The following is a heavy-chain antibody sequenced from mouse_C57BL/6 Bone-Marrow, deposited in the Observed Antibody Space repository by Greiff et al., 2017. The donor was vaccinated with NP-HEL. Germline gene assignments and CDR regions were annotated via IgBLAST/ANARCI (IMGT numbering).Heavy chain of an antibody. D-gene: IGHD2-4*01. CDR2: INYDGSST. CDR3: ARVGLGDYAMDY. J-gene: IGHJ4*01. CDR1: GFTFSDYY. Sequence: EVQRVESEGGLVQPGSSMKLSCTASGFTFSDYYMAWVRQVPEKGLEWVANINYDGSSTYYLDSLKSRFIISRDNAKNILYLQMSSLKSEDTATYYCARVGLGDYAMDYWGQGTSVTVSS. V-gene: IGHV5-16*01.